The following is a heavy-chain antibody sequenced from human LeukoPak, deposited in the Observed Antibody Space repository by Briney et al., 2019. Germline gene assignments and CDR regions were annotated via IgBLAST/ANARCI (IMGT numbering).Heavy chain of an antibody. CDR2: IWHDRSDTYGSNK. J-gene: IGHJ5*02. CDR1: GFMFSRSD. CDR3: AKDGNCGGDCYGWFDP. D-gene: IGHD2-21*02. Sequence: QTGKSLRLSCAASGFMFSRSDIHWVRQAPGKGLEGVAVIWHDRSDTYGSNKYYADSVKGRFTISRDNSKNTVYLQMNSLRVEDTAVYYCAKDGNCGGDCYGWFDPWGQGALVTVSS. V-gene: IGHV3-33*06.